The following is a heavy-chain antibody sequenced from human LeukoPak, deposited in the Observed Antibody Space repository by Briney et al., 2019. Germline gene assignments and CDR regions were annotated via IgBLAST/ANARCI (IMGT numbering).Heavy chain of an antibody. D-gene: IGHD2-21*02. CDR3: AKATYCGGDCYSEFDY. CDR1: GFTFSSYA. J-gene: IGHJ4*02. CDR2: ISGSGGST. V-gene: IGHV3-23*01. Sequence: GGSLRLSSAASGFTFSSYAMSWVRQAPGKGLEWVSAISGSGGSTYYADSVKGRFTISRDNSKNTLYLQMNSLRAEDTAVYYCAKATYCGGDCYSEFDYWGQGTLVTVSS.